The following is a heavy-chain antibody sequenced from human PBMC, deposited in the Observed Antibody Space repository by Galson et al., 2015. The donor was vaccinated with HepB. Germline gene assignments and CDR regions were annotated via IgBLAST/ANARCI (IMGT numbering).Heavy chain of an antibody. CDR3: ARAGAGYSSSWPFDY. CDR2: TYYRSRWYY. V-gene: IGHV6-1*01. J-gene: IGHJ4*02. CDR1: GDSVSSNSAA. D-gene: IGHD6-13*01. Sequence: CAISGDSVSSNSAAWNWVRQSPSRGLEWLGRTYYRSRWYYDYAVSVKSRITINPDTSKNQFSLQLNSVSPEDTAVYYCARAGAGYSSSWPFDYRGQGTLVTVSS.